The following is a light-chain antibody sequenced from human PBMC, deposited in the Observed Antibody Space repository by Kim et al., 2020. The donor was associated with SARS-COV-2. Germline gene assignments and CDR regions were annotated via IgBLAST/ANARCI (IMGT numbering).Light chain of an antibody. J-gene: IGLJ1*01. Sequence: QSALTQPASVSGSPGQSITISCTGTSSDVGAYNYVSWYQQHPGKAPKLMIYDVSDRPSGVSNRFSGSKSGNTASLTISGLQAEDEADYYCNSYAGGSTAYVFGTGTKVTVL. V-gene: IGLV2-14*03. CDR1: SSDVGAYNY. CDR2: DVS. CDR3: NSYAGGSTAYV.